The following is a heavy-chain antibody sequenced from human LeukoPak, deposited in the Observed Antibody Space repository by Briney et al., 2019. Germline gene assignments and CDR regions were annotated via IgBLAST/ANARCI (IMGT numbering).Heavy chain of an antibody. V-gene: IGHV3-21*01. D-gene: IGHD3-16*01. CDR1: GFTFKTYT. Sequence: PGGSLRLSSAASGFTFKTYTMHWVRQAPGMGLEWVSSISSSSSYIFYADSVKGRFTISRDNAKNSLYLQMSSLRAEDAAVYYCAREGGYQYYYAMDVWGQGTTVTVSS. J-gene: IGHJ6*02. CDR2: ISSSSSYI. CDR3: AREGGYQYYYAMDV.